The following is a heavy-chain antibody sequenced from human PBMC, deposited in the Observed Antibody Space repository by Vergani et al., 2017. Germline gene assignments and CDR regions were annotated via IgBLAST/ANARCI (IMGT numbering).Heavy chain of an antibody. D-gene: IGHD5-12*01. V-gene: IGHV3-23*01. CDR1: GFTFSSYA. Sequence: EVQLLESGGGLVQPGGSLRLSCAASGFTFSSYAMSWVRQAPGMGLEWVSAISGSGGSTYYADSVKGRFTISRDNPKNTLYLQMNSLRAEDTAVYYCAKDRRSGGDYDFFDYWGQGTLVTVSS. J-gene: IGHJ4*02. CDR3: AKDRRSGGDYDFFDY. CDR2: ISGSGGST.